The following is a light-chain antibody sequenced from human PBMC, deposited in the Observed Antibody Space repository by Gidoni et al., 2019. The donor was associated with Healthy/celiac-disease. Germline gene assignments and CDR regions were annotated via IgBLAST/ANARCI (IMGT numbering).Light chain of an antibody. V-gene: IGKV3-20*01. CDR3: QQYGSSPLT. CDR1: QSVSSSY. Sequence: EIVLTQSPGTLSLSPGERATLSYRASQSVSSSYLAWYQQKPGQAPRLLIYGASSRATGIPDRCSGSGSGTDFTLTISRLEPEDFAVYYCQQYGSSPLTFGGXTKVEIK. J-gene: IGKJ4*01. CDR2: GAS.